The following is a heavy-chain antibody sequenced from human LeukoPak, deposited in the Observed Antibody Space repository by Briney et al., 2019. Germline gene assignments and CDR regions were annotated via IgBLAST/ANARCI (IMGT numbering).Heavy chain of an antibody. CDR1: GYTFTSYA. V-gene: IGHV1-3*01. CDR2: INAGNGNT. J-gene: IGHJ4*02. D-gene: IGHD6-19*01. CDR3: ARGIAVAGRGY. Sequence: ASVKVSCKASGYTFTSYAMHWVRQAPGQRLEWMGWINAGNGNTKYSQKFQGRVTITRDTSASTAYMELSSLRSEGTAVYYCARGIAVAGRGYWGQGTLVTVSS.